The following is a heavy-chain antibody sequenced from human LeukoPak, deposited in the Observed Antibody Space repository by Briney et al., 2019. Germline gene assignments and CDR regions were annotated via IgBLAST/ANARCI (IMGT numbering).Heavy chain of an antibody. Sequence: SETLSLTCTVSGGSISSYYWSWIRQPPGKGLEWIGYIYYSGSTNYNPSLKSRVTISVDTSKNQFSLKLNSVTAADTALYYCARNNYDFWSGYLIWGQGTLVTVSS. CDR2: IYYSGST. D-gene: IGHD3-3*01. CDR1: GGSISSYY. CDR3: ARNNYDFWSGYLI. V-gene: IGHV4-59*01. J-gene: IGHJ4*02.